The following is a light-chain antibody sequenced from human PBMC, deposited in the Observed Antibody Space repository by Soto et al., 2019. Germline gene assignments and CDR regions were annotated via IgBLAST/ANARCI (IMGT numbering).Light chain of an antibody. Sequence: EIVMTQSPATLSVSPGERATLSCRASQSVSSNLAWYQQKPGQTPRLIIYGASTRAIGIPARFSGNGSGTECTLTISRLQSEDFAVYYCQQYTKWLWTFGQGTNVQI. CDR2: GAS. J-gene: IGKJ1*01. CDR1: QSVSSN. V-gene: IGKV3-15*01. CDR3: QQYTKWLWT.